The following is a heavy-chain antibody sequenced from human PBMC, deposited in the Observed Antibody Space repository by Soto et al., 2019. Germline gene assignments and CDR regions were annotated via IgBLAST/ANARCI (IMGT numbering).Heavy chain of an antibody. CDR2: IIPIFGTA. Sequence: SVKVSCKASGGTFSSYAISWVRQAPGQGLEWMGGIIPIFGTANYAQKFQGRVTVTADESTSTAYMELSSLRSEDTAVYYCARDRVDCSGGSCASNWFDPWGQGTLVTVSS. J-gene: IGHJ5*02. D-gene: IGHD2-15*01. CDR1: GGTFSSYA. V-gene: IGHV1-69*13. CDR3: ARDRVDCSGGSCASNWFDP.